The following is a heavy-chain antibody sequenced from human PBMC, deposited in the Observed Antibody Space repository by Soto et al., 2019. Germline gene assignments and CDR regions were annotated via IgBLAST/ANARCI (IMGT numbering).Heavy chain of an antibody. J-gene: IGHJ6*02. D-gene: IGHD2-8*01. CDR2: SWYDGKT. CDR1: GITLAAHG. V-gene: IGHV3-33*01. CDR3: ARVRNNNDKRLDI. Sequence: QEQLVESGGGMVHPGTSLRLSCVTSGITLAAHGMHWVRQAPGKGLEWVALSWYDGKTFYGDSVKGRFTISRDTSTVFLDMRSLRPDDTAVYFCARVRNNNDKRLDIWGQGTTVILS.